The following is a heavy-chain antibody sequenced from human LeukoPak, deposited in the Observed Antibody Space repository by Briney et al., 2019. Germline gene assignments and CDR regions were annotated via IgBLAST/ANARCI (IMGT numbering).Heavy chain of an antibody. D-gene: IGHD1-26*01. Sequence: GGTLRLSCAASGFTLSSCSMNWVSQAPGKGLEWVSQSSSGGSAMYYADFVNGRFTISRDNDKNSLYLQMNSLRAVDTAVYYCARSGSYRFDYWGQGTLVTVSS. CDR3: ARSGSYRFDY. V-gene: IGHV3-48*01. CDR2: SSSGGSAM. J-gene: IGHJ4*02. CDR1: GFTLSSCS.